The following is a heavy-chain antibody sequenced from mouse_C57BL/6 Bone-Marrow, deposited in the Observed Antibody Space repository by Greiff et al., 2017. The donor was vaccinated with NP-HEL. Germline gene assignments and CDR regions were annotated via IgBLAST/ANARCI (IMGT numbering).Heavy chain of an antibody. CDR1: GYTFTSYW. V-gene: IGHV1-7*01. Sequence: LVESGAELAKPGASVKLSCKASGYTFTSYWMHWVKQRPGQGLEWIGYINPRSGYTNYNQKFKDKATLTADKSSSTAYMQLSSLTYEDSAVYYCARGAPRYFDYWGQGTTLTVSS. CDR2: INPRSGYT. CDR3: ARGAPRYFDY. J-gene: IGHJ2*01.